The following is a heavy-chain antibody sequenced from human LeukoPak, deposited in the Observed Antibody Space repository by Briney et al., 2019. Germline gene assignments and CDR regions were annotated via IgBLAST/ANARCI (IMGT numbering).Heavy chain of an antibody. D-gene: IGHD7-27*01. CDR3: ARELLTELDY. V-gene: IGHV4-34*01. CDR2: IDHSGIT. Sequence: SETLSLTCVVYGGSFSDYYWSWIRQPPGKGLEWIGEIDHSGITNYNPSLKSRVTISVDTSKNQFSLKLSSVTAADTAVYYCARELLTELDYWGQGTLVTVSS. J-gene: IGHJ4*02. CDR1: GGSFSDYY.